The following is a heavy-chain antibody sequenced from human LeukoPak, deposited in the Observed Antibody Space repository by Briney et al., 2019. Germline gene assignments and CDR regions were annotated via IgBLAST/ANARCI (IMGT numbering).Heavy chain of an antibody. CDR3: ARRGDYFPFDY. CDR1: GFIFSSSV. D-gene: IGHD3-16*01. J-gene: IGHJ4*02. CDR2: ISHDGGNK. Sequence: PGRSLRLSCAASGFIFSSSVMHWVRQAPGKGLEWVAVISHDGGNKYYADSVKGRFTISRDNSKNTLYLQMNSLRVEDTAVYYCARRGDYFPFDYWGQGILVTVSS. V-gene: IGHV3-30*04.